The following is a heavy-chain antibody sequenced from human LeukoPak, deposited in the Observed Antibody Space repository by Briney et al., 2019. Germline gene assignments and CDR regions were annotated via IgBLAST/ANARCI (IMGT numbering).Heavy chain of an antibody. CDR2: IYYSGST. D-gene: IGHD2-15*01. V-gene: IGHV4-30-4*08. CDR1: GGSISSGDYY. Sequence: SETLSLTCTVSGGSISSGDYYWSWIRQPPGKGLEWIGYIYYSGSTYHNPSLKSRVTISVDTSKNQFSLKLSSVTAADTAVYYCARGRKVVPPHAFDIWGQGTMVTVSS. J-gene: IGHJ3*02. CDR3: ARGRKVVPPHAFDI.